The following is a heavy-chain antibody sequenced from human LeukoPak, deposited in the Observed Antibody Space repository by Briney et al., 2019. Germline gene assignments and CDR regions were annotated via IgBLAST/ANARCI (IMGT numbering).Heavy chain of an antibody. Sequence: PGGSLRLSCAASGFTFSSYAMHWIRQAPGKGLEWVAVISYDGSNKYYADSVKGRFTISRDNSKNTLYLQMNSLRAEDTAVYYCARDYENVDTTNYFDYWGQGTLVTVSS. V-gene: IGHV3-30-3*01. CDR3: ARDYENVDTTNYFDY. D-gene: IGHD5-18*01. CDR2: ISYDGSNK. J-gene: IGHJ4*02. CDR1: GFTFSSYA.